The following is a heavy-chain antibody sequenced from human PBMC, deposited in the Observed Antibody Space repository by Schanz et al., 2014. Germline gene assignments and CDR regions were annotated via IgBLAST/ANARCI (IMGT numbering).Heavy chain of an antibody. Sequence: QVQLLQSGAEAKKPGASMKVSCKASGYTFTTYYMLWVRQAPGQGLEWMGIINPSGGSTRYGQKFQGRITVTTDTSTSTVYLELSSLRSEDTAVYYCARAPTAYCSDTSCLGTPFDYWGQGTLXTVSS. CDR1: GYTFTTYY. V-gene: IGHV1-46*03. CDR2: INPSGGST. D-gene: IGHD2-2*01. CDR3: ARAPTAYCSDTSCLGTPFDY. J-gene: IGHJ4*02.